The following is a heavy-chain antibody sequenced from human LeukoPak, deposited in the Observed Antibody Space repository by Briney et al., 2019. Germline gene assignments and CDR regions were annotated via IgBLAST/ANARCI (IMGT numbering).Heavy chain of an antibody. V-gene: IGHV4-61*01. CDR2: IYHSGTT. Sequence: SETLSLTCTVSGGSVSSNSYYWSWTRQPPGKGLEWIGYIYHSGTTKYNPSLKSRVTISVDTSKNQFSLNLSSVTAADTAVYYCARATPGFSSGWFNNWFDPWGQGTLVTVS. D-gene: IGHD6-19*01. J-gene: IGHJ5*02. CDR1: GGSVSSNSYY. CDR3: ARATPGFSSGWFNNWFDP.